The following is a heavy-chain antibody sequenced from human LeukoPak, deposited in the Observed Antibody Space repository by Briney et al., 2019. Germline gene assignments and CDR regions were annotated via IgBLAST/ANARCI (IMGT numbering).Heavy chain of an antibody. D-gene: IGHD3-9*01. CDR3: ARDLPVRVGYFDWPTAFDY. J-gene: IGHJ4*02. V-gene: IGHV3-21*01. Sequence: GGSLRLSCAASGFTFSSYSMNWVRQAPGKGLEWVSSISSSSSYIYYADSVKGRFTISRDNAKNSLYLQMNSLRAEDTAVYYCARDLPVRVGYFDWPTAFDYWGQGTLVTVSS. CDR2: ISSSSSYI. CDR1: GFTFSSYS.